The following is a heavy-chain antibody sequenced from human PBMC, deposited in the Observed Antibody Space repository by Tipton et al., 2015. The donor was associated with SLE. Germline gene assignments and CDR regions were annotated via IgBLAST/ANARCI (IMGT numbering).Heavy chain of an antibody. CDR1: GGSFSGYS. CDR2: IYYSGST. Sequence: TLSLTCAVYGGSFSGYSWSWIRQHPGKGLEWIGYIYYSGSTYYNPSLKSRVTISVDRSKNQMSLKLSSVTAADTAVYYCARWFRGYDVWGQGTTVTVSS. V-gene: IGHV4-34*01. CDR3: ARWFRGYDV. J-gene: IGHJ6*02. D-gene: IGHD3-10*01.